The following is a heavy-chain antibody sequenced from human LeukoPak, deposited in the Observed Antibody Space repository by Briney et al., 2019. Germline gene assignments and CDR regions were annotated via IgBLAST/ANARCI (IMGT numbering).Heavy chain of an antibody. CDR1: GFTFSSYG. D-gene: IGHD1-26*01. CDR3: AKSLEYRGSYLYHMDV. V-gene: IGHV3-30*02. Sequence: SGGSLRLSCAASGFTFSSYGMHWVRQAPGKGLEWVAFIRYDGSDKYYVDSVRGRFTISRDNSKNTLYLQMNSLRAEDTAVYYCAKSLEYRGSYLYHMDVWGKGTTVTVSS. J-gene: IGHJ6*03. CDR2: IRYDGSDK.